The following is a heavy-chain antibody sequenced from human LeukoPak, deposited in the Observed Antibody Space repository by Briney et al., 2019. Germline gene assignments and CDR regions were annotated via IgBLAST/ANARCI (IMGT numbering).Heavy chain of an antibody. J-gene: IGHJ4*02. CDR2: IYTSGST. Sequence: SETLSLTCTVSGGSISSGSYYWSWIRQPAGKGLEWIGRIYTSGSTNYNPSLKSRVTISVDTSKKQFSLKLSSVTAADTAVYYCANLGYSYGCRGGNWGQGTLVTVSS. CDR3: ANLGYSYGCRGGN. CDR1: GGSISSGSYY. V-gene: IGHV4-61*02. D-gene: IGHD5-18*01.